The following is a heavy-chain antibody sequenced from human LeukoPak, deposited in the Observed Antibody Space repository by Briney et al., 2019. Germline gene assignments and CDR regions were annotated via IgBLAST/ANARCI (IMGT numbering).Heavy chain of an antibody. Sequence: GTLRLSCAASGFNFSSQWMSWVRQAPGKGLEWVANVNQGGTQKYYVDSVKGRFTISRDNAENSLYLQVNSLRAEDTAVYYCAREHYFYYMDGWGKGTTVTVSS. CDR2: VNQGGTQK. J-gene: IGHJ6*03. CDR3: AREHYFYYMDG. CDR1: GFNFSSQW. V-gene: IGHV3-7*01.